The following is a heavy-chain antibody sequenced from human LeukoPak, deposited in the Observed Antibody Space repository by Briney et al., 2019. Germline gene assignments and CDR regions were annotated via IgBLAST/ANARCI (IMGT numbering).Heavy chain of an antibody. CDR3: ARQVEYSSSSGGYYCYYYMDV. CDR2: IYLGDSDT. Sequence: GESLKISCKGSGYSFTSYWIGWVRQMPGKGLEWMGIIYLGDSDTRYSPSFQGQVTISADKSISTAYLQWSSLKASDTAMYYCARQVEYSSSSGGYYCYYYMDVWGKGTTVTVSS. V-gene: IGHV5-51*01. CDR1: GYSFTSYW. J-gene: IGHJ6*03. D-gene: IGHD6-6*01.